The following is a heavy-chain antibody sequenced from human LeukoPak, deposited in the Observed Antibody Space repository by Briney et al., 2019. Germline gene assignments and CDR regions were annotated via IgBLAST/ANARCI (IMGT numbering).Heavy chain of an antibody. CDR3: ARRQAGYCLNWFDP. D-gene: IGHD3-9*01. CDR2: INHSGST. CDR1: GGSFSGYY. J-gene: IGHJ5*02. Sequence: SETLSLTCAVYGGSFSGYYWSWIRQPPGKGLEWIGEINHSGSTNYNPSLKSRVTISVDTSKNQFSLKLSSVTAADTAVYYCARRQAGYCLNWFDPWGQGTLVTVSS. V-gene: IGHV4-34*01.